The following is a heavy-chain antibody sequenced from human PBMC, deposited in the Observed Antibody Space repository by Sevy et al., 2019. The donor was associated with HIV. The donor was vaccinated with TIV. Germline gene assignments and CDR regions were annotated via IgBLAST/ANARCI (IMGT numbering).Heavy chain of an antibody. CDR2: ISWNGGRL. Sequence: GGSLRLSCAASGFTFDDYGMSWVRQAPGKGLEWVSGISWNGGRLGSADSVKGRFTISKDNAKNSLYLQMNSLRAEDTALYYCATDSGYGSGSYYSFWGKGTLVTVSS. D-gene: IGHD3-10*01. CDR1: GFTFDDYG. J-gene: IGHJ4*02. V-gene: IGHV3-20*04. CDR3: ATDSGYGSGSYYSF.